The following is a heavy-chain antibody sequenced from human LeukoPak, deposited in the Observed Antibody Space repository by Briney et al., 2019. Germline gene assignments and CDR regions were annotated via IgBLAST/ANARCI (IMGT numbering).Heavy chain of an antibody. J-gene: IGHJ4*02. CDR1: GGSISSYY. D-gene: IGHD1-7*01. Sequence: PSETLSLTCTVSGGSISSYYWSWIRQPPGKGLEWIGHIYYSGSTNYNPSLKSRVTISIDTSKNQFSLRLSSVTAADTAVYYCARNGNYYFDYWGQGTLVTVSS. CDR3: ARNGNYYFDY. CDR2: IYYSGST. V-gene: IGHV4-59*01.